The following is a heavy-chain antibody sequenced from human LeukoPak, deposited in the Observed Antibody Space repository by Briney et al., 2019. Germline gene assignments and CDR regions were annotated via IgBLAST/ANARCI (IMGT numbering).Heavy chain of an antibody. J-gene: IGHJ6*02. Sequence: KTGGSLRLSCAASGFIFSDYYMSWIRQAPGKGLEWVSYISSSSSYTNYADSVKGRFIISRDNAKNSLYLQMNSLRAEDTAVYYCASGRYYYGMDVWGQGTTVTVSS. D-gene: IGHD3/OR15-3a*01. V-gene: IGHV3-11*06. CDR2: ISSSSSYT. CDR1: GFIFSDYY. CDR3: ASGRYYYGMDV.